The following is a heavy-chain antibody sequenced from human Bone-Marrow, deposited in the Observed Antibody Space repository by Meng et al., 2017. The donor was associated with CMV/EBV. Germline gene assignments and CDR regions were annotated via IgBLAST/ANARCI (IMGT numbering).Heavy chain of an antibody. J-gene: IGHJ4*02. D-gene: IGHD1-26*01. CDR2: INPNNGGT. CDR3: ARGTGSSWFDY. CDR1: GYTFTGHF. Sequence: CKASGYTFTGHFMHWVRQAPGQGLEWLGWINPNNGGTNYAQKFQGRVTMTRDTSISTAYMELNYLTPDDTAVYYCARGTGSSWFDYWGQGTLVTVSS. V-gene: IGHV1-2*02.